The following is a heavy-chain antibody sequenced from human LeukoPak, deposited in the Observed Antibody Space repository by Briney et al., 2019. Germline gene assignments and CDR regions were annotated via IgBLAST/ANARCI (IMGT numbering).Heavy chain of an antibody. V-gene: IGHV4-59*11. CDR1: GGSISSQH. CDR3: ARLLDNDSSGYPGTFDM. J-gene: IGHJ3*02. CDR2: IYYSGTT. Sequence: SETLSLTCTVSGGSISSQHWSWIRQPRGKGLEWIGYIYYSGTTKYNPSLQSRVTISLETSENNFYLKLTSVTAADTAVYYCARLLDNDSSGYPGTFDMWGQGTVVTVSS. D-gene: IGHD3-22*01.